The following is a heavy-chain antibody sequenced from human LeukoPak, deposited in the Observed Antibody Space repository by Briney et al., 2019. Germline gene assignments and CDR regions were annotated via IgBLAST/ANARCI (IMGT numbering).Heavy chain of an antibody. V-gene: IGHV3-7*01. CDR1: GFTFTSSW. J-gene: IGHJ4*02. CDR2: IKPDGSET. CDR3: VRGGRGDRPNY. D-gene: IGHD3-16*01. Sequence: GGSLRLSCAASGFTFTSSWMSWVRQTPGKGLEWVAGIKPDGSETFYSDSVEGRFTIARDNARNSVYLQMNSLRVEDTAVYYCVRGGRGDRPNYWGRGTLVTVSS.